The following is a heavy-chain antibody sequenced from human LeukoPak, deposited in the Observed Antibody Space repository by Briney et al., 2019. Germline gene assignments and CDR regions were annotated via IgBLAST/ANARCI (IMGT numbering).Heavy chain of an antibody. D-gene: IGHD5-24*01. V-gene: IGHV3-15*01. CDR2: IIRKTNGGTT. CDR3: TTDPAGYTRESNDAFDI. J-gene: IGHJ3*02. CDR1: GFTFSNAW. Sequence: GGSLTLSCAASGFTFSNAWMGWVRQAPGKGLEWVGCIIRKTNGGTTDDAAPVNGRFTISRDDSKNTLYLQMNSLKTEDTAVYYCTTDPAGYTRESNDAFDIWGQGTMVTVSS.